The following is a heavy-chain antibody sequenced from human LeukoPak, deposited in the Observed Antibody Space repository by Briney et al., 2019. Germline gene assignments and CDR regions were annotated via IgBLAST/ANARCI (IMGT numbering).Heavy chain of an antibody. Sequence: ASVKVSCKASGYTFTEYYMHWVRQAPGQGLEWMGWINPNSGGANYAENFQGKVTMTRDTSISTAYMELSSLRYDDTALYYCARGQSLNDYWGQGTLVTVSS. V-gene: IGHV1-2*02. J-gene: IGHJ4*02. CDR3: ARGQSLNDY. CDR1: GYTFTEYY. CDR2: INPNSGGA.